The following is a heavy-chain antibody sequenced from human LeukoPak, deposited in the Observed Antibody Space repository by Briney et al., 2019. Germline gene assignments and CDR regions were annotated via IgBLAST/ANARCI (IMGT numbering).Heavy chain of an antibody. CDR1: GYTFTDYY. D-gene: IGHD2-2*01. Sequence: ASVKVSCKASGYTFTDYYIHWVRQPPGQGLEWMGRIIPILGIANYAQKFQGRVTITADKSTSTAYMELSSLRSEDTAVYYCASHCSSTSCYGGNWFDPWGQGTLVTVSS. V-gene: IGHV1-69*02. J-gene: IGHJ5*02. CDR3: ASHCSSTSCYGGNWFDP. CDR2: IIPILGIA.